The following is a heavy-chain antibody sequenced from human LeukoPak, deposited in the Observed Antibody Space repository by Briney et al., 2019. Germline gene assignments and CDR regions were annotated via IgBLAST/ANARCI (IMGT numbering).Heavy chain of an antibody. J-gene: IGHJ6*02. CDR2: IKEDGTET. Sequence: PGGSLRLSCAASGFMFSSNWMSWVRLAPGKGLEWVANIKEDGTETYYVDSVKGRFTISRDNSKNTLYVQMNSLRAEDTAVYYCAKFKTGYCSSTSCQYYGMDVWGQGTTVTVSS. D-gene: IGHD2-2*01. CDR1: GFMFSSNW. V-gene: IGHV3-7*03. CDR3: AKFKTGYCSSTSCQYYGMDV.